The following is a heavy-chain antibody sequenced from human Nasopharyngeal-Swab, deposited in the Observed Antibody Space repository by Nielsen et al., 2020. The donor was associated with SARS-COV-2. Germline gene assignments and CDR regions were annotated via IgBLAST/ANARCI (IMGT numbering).Heavy chain of an antibody. CDR3: ARAYSSSWYDY. Sequence: SETLSLTCTVSGGSIRSSSYYWGWIRQPPGKGLEWIGSIYYSGSTYYNPSLKSRVTISVDTSKNQFSLKLSSVTAADTAVYYCARAYSSSWYDYWGQGTLVTVSS. D-gene: IGHD6-13*01. CDR2: IYYSGST. CDR1: GGSIRSSSYY. J-gene: IGHJ4*02. V-gene: IGHV4-39*07.